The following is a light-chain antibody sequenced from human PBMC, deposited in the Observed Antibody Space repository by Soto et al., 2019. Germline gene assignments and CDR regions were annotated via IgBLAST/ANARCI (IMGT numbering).Light chain of an antibody. V-gene: IGKV1-5*03. CDR1: QTISSW. J-gene: IGKJ5*01. CDR2: KAS. CDR3: QHINTIPIT. Sequence: DIHMTQSPSTLSVSVLDIVTITFLASQTISSWLAWYQQKPGKAPKLLIYKASTLKSGVPSRFSGSGSGTHFTLTISSLQAEDFATYYCQHINTIPITFGQGTRLEIK.